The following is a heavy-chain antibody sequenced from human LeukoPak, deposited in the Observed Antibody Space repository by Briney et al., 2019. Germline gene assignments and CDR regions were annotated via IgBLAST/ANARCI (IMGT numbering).Heavy chain of an antibody. D-gene: IGHD3-10*01. CDR1: GFTFSTYA. CDR2: ISGSGGST. J-gene: IGHJ3*02. V-gene: IGHV3-23*01. Sequence: PGGSLRLSCAASGFTFSTYAMSWVRQAPGKGLEWGSAISGSGGSTYYADSVKGRFTISRDNSKNTLYLQMNSLSAEDTAVYYCAKSCRTRGGPDAFDIWGQGTMVTVSS. CDR3: AKSCRTRGGPDAFDI.